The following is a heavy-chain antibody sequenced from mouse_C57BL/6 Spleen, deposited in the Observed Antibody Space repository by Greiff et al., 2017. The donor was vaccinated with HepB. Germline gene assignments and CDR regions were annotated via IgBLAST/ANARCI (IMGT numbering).Heavy chain of an antibody. CDR1: GFTFSDYY. CDR3: ARVRGYAMDY. D-gene: IGHD3-2*02. Sequence: DVKLVESEGGLVQPGRSMKLSCTASGFTFSDYYMAWVRQVPEKGLEWVANINYDGSSTYYLDSLKSRFIISRDNAKNILYLQMSSLKSEDTATYYCARVRGYAMDYWGQGTSVTVSS. CDR2: INYDGSST. J-gene: IGHJ4*01. V-gene: IGHV5-16*01.